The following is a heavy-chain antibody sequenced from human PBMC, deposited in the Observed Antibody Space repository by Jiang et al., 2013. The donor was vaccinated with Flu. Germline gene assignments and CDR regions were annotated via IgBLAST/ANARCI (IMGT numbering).Heavy chain of an antibody. J-gene: IGHJ5*02. V-gene: IGHV4-59*08. D-gene: IGHD1-26*01. CDR3: ARHGGSYYNWFDP. CDR2: IYYSGST. CDR1: GGSMSSDY. Sequence: LLKPSETLSLTCTVSGGSMSSDYWSWIRQPPGKGLEWIGYIYYSGSTNYNPSLKSRVTISVDTSKNQFSLKLNSVTAADTAVYYCARHGGSYYNWFDPWGQGTLVTVSS.